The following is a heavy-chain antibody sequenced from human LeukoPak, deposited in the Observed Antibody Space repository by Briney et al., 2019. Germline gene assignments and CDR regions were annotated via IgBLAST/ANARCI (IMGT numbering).Heavy chain of an antibody. CDR3: AKGRGWEASYYYYYMDV. CDR1: GFTFSSYG. Sequence: GGSLRLSCAASGFTFSSYGMHWVRQAPGKGLEWVAFIRYDGSNKYYADSVKGRFTISRDNSKNTLYLQMNSLRAEDTAVYYCAKGRGWEASYYYYYMDVWGKGTTVTISS. J-gene: IGHJ6*03. D-gene: IGHD1-26*01. CDR2: IRYDGSNK. V-gene: IGHV3-30*02.